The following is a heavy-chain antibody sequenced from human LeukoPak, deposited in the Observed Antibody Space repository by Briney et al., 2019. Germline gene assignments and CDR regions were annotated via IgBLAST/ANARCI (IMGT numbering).Heavy chain of an antibody. CDR2: MNPNSGNT. CDR1: GYTLTSYD. CDR3: ARDKSSYYYDSSGYFPPWYFDL. J-gene: IGHJ2*01. V-gene: IGHV1-8*01. Sequence: ASVTVSCKASGYTLTSYDINWVRQATGQGLEWMGWMNPNSGNTGYAQKFQGRVTMTRNTSISTAYMELSSLRSEDTAVYYCARDKSSYYYDSSGYFPPWYFDLWGRGTLVTVSS. D-gene: IGHD3-22*01.